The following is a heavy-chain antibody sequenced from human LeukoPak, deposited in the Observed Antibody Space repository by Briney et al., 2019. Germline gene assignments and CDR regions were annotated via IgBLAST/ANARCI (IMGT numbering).Heavy chain of an antibody. J-gene: IGHJ3*01. CDR1: GGSISDYY. CDR2: IYYSGST. Sequence: SETLSLICTVSGGSISDYYWSWIRQPPGKGLEWIGYIYYSGSTKYNPYLKSRLTISMDTSKNQFSLKLSSVTSADTALYYCARGTGAYYYLWGQGTMVTVSS. D-gene: IGHD3-22*01. V-gene: IGHV4-59*01. CDR3: ARGTGAYYYL.